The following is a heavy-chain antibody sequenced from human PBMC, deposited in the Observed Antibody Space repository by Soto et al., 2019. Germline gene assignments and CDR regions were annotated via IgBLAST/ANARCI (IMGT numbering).Heavy chain of an antibody. CDR2: IHYSGTT. CDR1: GGSLSGYY. V-gene: IGHV4-59*01. Sequence: ETLSLTCSVSGGSLSGYYWSWLRQPPGKGLEWIANIHYSGTTNYNPSLASRVTLSVDTSRNQFSRKMSSVTAADRAMYFCARYNSYAIDYWGRGTLVTVSS. J-gene: IGHJ4*01. D-gene: IGHD2-8*01. CDR3: ARYNSYAIDY.